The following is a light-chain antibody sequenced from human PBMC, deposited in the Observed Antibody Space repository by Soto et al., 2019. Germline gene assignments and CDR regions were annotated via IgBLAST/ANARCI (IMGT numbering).Light chain of an antibody. CDR1: QTITNW. Sequence: DIQMTQSPSILSASVGDRVTITCRSSQTITNWLAWYQQKPGKAPRLLIYDASSLESWVPSRFSGSGSGTEFTLNISSLQSEDFATYYCQQYKSFWTFGQGTKV. J-gene: IGKJ1*01. V-gene: IGKV1-5*01. CDR2: DAS. CDR3: QQYKSFWT.